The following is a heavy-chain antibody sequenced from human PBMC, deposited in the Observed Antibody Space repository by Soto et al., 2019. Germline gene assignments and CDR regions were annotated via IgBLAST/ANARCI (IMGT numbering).Heavy chain of an antibody. J-gene: IGHJ4*02. D-gene: IGHD3-10*01. V-gene: IGHV5-51*01. CDR2: IYPGDSDT. CDR3: ARGVLPIYYFDF. Sequence: EVQLVQSGAEVKEPGESLIISCKGFGYRFTDYWIGWLRQMPGKGLEWMGIIYPGDSDTRYSPSFHGQVTISADKSISTAYLQWSSLKASDTAMYYCARGVLPIYYFDFWGQGTLVTVSS. CDR1: GYRFTDYW.